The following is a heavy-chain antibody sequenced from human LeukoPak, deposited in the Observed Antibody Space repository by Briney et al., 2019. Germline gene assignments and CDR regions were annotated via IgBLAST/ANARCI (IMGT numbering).Heavy chain of an antibody. CDR2: ISGSGGST. CDR3: AKGEFDWSLVDYYYYMDV. J-gene: IGHJ6*03. CDR1: GFTFSSYA. V-gene: IGHV3-23*01. Sequence: GGSLRLSCAASGFTFSSYAMSWVRQAPGKGLEWVSAISGSGGSTYYADSVKGRFTISRDNSKNTLYLQMNSLRAEDTAVYYCAKGEFDWSLVDYYYYMDVWGKGTTVTVSS. D-gene: IGHD3-9*01.